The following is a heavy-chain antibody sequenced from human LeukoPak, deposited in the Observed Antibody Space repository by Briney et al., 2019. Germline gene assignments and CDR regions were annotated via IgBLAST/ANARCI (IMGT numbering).Heavy chain of an antibody. CDR3: ARIVGANPSRFDY. V-gene: IGHV4-39*07. D-gene: IGHD1-26*01. Sequence: SETLSLTCTVSGGSISSSSYYWGWIRQPPGKGLEWIGSIYYSGSTYYNPSLKSRVTISVDTSKNQFSLKLSSVTAADTAVYYCARIVGANPSRFDYWGQGTLVTVSS. CDR2: IYYSGST. J-gene: IGHJ4*02. CDR1: GGSISSSSYY.